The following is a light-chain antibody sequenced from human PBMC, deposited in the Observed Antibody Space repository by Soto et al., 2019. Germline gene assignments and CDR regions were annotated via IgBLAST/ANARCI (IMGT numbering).Light chain of an antibody. CDR1: HIVSSTN. CDR2: DPS. V-gene: IGKV3D-20*01. Sequence: EIVLTHAPATLSLSPGERATLSCEPSHIVSSTNLAWYQQKPGLSPRLLMYDPSSRATGIPDRFSGSGSGTDFTLTISRLEPEDFAVYYCQQYGSSPYTFGQGTKLEIK. J-gene: IGKJ2*01. CDR3: QQYGSSPYT.